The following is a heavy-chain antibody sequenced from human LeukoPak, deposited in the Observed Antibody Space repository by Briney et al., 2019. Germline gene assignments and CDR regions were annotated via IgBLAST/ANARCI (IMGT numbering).Heavy chain of an antibody. Sequence: AGGSLRLSCAASGFTFSRFEMNWVRQAPGKGLEWISYISDDDTIIHCAGSVKGRFTISRDNAKSSLFLQMDSLRAEDTAVYYCARAVTTTWDVMGFFDSWGQGTLVTVSS. D-gene: IGHD4-17*01. CDR1: GFTFSRFE. CDR3: ARAVTTTWDVMGFFDS. V-gene: IGHV3-48*03. J-gene: IGHJ4*02. CDR2: ISDDDTII.